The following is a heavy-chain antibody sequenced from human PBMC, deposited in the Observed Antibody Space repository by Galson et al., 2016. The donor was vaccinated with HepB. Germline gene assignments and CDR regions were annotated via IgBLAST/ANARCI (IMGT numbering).Heavy chain of an antibody. Sequence: SVKVSCKASGGTFSTYAISWVRQAPGQGLEWMGGIIPIFDRANYAQKFQGRVTITADESTSTANMELSSLRSEDTAVYYCARALPTTVATLEYFQHWGQGTLVTVSS. D-gene: IGHD4-23*01. CDR3: ARALPTTVATLEYFQH. J-gene: IGHJ1*01. V-gene: IGHV1-69*13. CDR2: IIPIFDRA. CDR1: GGTFSTYA.